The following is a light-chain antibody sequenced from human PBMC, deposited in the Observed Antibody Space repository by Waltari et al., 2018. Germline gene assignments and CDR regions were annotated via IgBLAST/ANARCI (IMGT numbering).Light chain of an antibody. CDR2: GAS. CDR3: QHYVRLPAT. Sequence: EIVLTQSPGTLSLSPGERAALSCRASQCVGRTLAWYQQKPGQAPRLLIYGASNRATGIPDRFSGSGSGTDFSLTISGLEPEDFAVYYCQHYVRLPATFGQGTKVEIK. J-gene: IGKJ1*01. CDR1: QCVGRT. V-gene: IGKV3-20*01.